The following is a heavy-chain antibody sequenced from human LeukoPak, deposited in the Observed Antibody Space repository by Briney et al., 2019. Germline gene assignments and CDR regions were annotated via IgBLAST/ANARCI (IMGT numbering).Heavy chain of an antibody. CDR2: IRYDGSNK. CDR1: GFTFSSYG. J-gene: IGHJ5*02. Sequence: GGSLRLSCAASGFTFSSYGMHWVRQAPGKGLEWVAFIRYDGSNKYYADSVKGRFTISRDNSKNTLYLQMNSLRAEDTAVYYCAKEREMATISFWWFDPWGQGTLVTVSS. CDR3: AKEREMATISFWWFDP. V-gene: IGHV3-30*02. D-gene: IGHD5-24*01.